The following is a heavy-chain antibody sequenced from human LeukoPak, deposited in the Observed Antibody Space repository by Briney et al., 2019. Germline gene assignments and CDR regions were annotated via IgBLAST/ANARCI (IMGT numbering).Heavy chain of an antibody. CDR1: GFTFSSYS. V-gene: IGHV3-74*01. Sequence: GGSLRLSCAASGFTFSSYSMHWVRQAPGKGLVWVSRINSDGGSTSYADSVKGRFTISRDNAKNTLDLQMNSLRAEDTAVYYCARSRGLLLPEYWGQGTLVTVSS. J-gene: IGHJ4*02. CDR3: ARSRGLLLPEY. D-gene: IGHD3-3*01. CDR2: INSDGGST.